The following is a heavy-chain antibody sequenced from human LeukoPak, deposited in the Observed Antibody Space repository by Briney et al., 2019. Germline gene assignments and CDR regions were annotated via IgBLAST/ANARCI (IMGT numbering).Heavy chain of an antibody. Sequence: GGSLRLSCSASGFTFSNAWMNWVRQAPGKGLEWVANVKSDGSDKNFVDSVRGRFTISRDNAKNSLYLQMNSLRAEDTAVYYCASQTSAKGFDYWGQGTLVTVSS. V-gene: IGHV3-7*03. D-gene: IGHD2-2*01. J-gene: IGHJ4*02. CDR2: VKSDGSDK. CDR1: GFTFSNAW. CDR3: ASQTSAKGFDY.